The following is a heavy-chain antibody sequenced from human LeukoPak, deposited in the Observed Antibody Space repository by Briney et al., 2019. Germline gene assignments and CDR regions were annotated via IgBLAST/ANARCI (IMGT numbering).Heavy chain of an antibody. V-gene: IGHV3-23*01. D-gene: IGHD2-15*01. J-gene: IGHJ4*02. CDR2: INSDGDNT. CDR3: ARQLGYCSGGTCYFDY. Sequence: GGSLRLSCAASGFTFSSYAMSWVRQAPGEGLEWVSAINSDGDNTYYEDSVKGRFTISRGNSKNTLYLQINNLRAEDTAVYYCARQLGYCSGGTCYFDYWGQGTLVTVSS. CDR1: GFTFSSYA.